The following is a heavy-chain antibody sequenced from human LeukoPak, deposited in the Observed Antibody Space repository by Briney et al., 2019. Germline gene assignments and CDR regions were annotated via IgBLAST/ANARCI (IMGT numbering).Heavy chain of an antibody. CDR1: GYTFTSYD. J-gene: IGHJ6*03. V-gene: IGHV1-8*03. CDR2: MNPNSGNT. D-gene: IGHD4-17*01. Sequence: GASVKVSCKASGYTFTSYDINWVRQATGQGLEWMGWMNPNSGNTGYAQKFQGRVTITRNTSISTAYMELSSLRSEDTAVYYCARGQTVHHYCYYYMDVWGKGTTVTVSS. CDR3: ARGQTVHHYCYYYMDV.